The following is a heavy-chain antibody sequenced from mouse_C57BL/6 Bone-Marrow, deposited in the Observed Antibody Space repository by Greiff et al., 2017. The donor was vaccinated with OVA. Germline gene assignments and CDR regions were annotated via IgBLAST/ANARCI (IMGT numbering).Heavy chain of an antibody. D-gene: IGHD1-1*01. CDR1: GFTFTDYY. V-gene: IGHV7-3*01. CDR3: ARSPHYYGSSLDY. Sequence: DVQLVESGGGLVQPGGSLSLSCAASGFTFTDYYMSWVRQPPGKALEWLGFIRNKANGYTTEYSASVKGRFTISRDNSQSILYLQMNALRAEDSATYYCARSPHYYGSSLDYWGQGTTLTVSS. J-gene: IGHJ2*01. CDR2: IRNKANGYTT.